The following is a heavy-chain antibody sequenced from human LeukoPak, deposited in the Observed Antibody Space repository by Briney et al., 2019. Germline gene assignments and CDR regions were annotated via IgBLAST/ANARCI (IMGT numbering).Heavy chain of an antibody. CDR1: GFTFSDYY. CDR3: ARWVRAPPQYYFDY. V-gene: IGHV3-11*01. J-gene: IGHJ4*02. Sequence: PGGSLRLSCAASGFTFSDYYMSWIRQAPGKGLEWVSYISSSGSTICYADSVKGRFTISRDNAKNSLYLQMNSLRAEDTAVYYCARWVRAPPQYYFDYWGQGTLVTVSS. CDR2: ISSSGSTI.